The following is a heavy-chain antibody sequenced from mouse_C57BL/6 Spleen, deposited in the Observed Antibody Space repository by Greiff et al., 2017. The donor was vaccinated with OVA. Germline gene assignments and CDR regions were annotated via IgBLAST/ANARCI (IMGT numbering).Heavy chain of an antibody. CDR1: GYTFTDYN. CDR3: ARGRDYYGSTWFAY. V-gene: IGHV1-18*01. Sequence: EVQLVESGPELVKPGASVKIPCKASGYTFTDYNMDWVKQSHGKSLEWIGDINPNNGGTIYNQKFKGKATLTVDKSSSTAYMELRSLTSEDTAVYYCARGRDYYGSTWFAYWGQGTLVTVSA. J-gene: IGHJ3*01. D-gene: IGHD1-1*01. CDR2: INPNNGGT.